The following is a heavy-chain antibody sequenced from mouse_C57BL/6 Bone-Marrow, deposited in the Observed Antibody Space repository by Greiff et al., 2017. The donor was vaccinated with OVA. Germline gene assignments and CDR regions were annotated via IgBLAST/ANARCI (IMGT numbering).Heavy chain of an antibody. D-gene: IGHD1-1*02. J-gene: IGHJ2*01. V-gene: IGHV5-17*01. CDR1: GFTFSDYG. Sequence: DVQLVESGGGLVKPGGSLKLSCAASGFTFSDYGMHWVRQAPETGLEWVAYISSGSSPIYYADTVKGRFTISRENAKNTLFLQMTSLRSEDTAMYYCAREKQRWYYFDDWGQGTTLTVSS. CDR3: AREKQRWYYFDD. CDR2: ISSGSSPI.